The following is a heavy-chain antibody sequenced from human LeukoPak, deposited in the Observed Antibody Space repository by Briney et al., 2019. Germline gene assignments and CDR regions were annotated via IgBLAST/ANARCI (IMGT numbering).Heavy chain of an antibody. Sequence: SQTLSLTCTVSGGSISSGGYYWSWIRQPAGKGLEWIGRIYTSGSTNYNPSLKSRVTISVDTSKNQFSLKLSSVTAADTAVYYCARGPRGEYYFDYWGQGTLVTVSS. CDR1: GGSISSGGYY. J-gene: IGHJ4*02. CDR3: ARGPRGEYYFDY. V-gene: IGHV4-61*02. CDR2: IYTSGST. D-gene: IGHD3-10*01.